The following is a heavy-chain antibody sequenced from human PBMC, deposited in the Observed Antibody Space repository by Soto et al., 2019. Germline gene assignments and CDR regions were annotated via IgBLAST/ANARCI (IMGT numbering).Heavy chain of an antibody. J-gene: IGHJ4*02. Sequence: SETLSLTCTVSGGSINTFYWSWVRQPAGKGLEWIGRIFSSGSTSFNPSLESRVAMSVDTSKNHFSLNLSSVTAADMAVYYCAREGSYSAYNFAHGIQSWSFDFWGQGALVTVSS. D-gene: IGHD5-12*01. CDR3: AREGSYSAYNFAHGIQSWSFDF. V-gene: IGHV4-4*07. CDR1: GGSINTFY. CDR2: IFSSGST.